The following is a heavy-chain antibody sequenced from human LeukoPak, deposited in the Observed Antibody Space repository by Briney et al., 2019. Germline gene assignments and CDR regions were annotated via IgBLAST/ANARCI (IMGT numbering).Heavy chain of an antibody. V-gene: IGHV1-18*01. CDR1: GYTFTSYG. D-gene: IGHD6-19*01. CDR2: ISAYNGNT. Sequence: GASVKVSCKASGYTFTSYGISWVRQAPGQGLEWMGWISAYNGNTNYAQKLQGRVTMTTDTSTSTAYMELRSLRSDDTAVYYCARVGVGIAVAAIPPDYWGQGTLVTVSS. J-gene: IGHJ4*02. CDR3: ARVGVGIAVAAIPPDY.